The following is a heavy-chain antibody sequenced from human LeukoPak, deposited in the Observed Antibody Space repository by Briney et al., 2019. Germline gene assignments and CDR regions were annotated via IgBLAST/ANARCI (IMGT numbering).Heavy chain of an antibody. D-gene: IGHD4-17*01. Sequence: ASVSVSYTPSEYTFTRYDINWVRQATGQGLEWMGWINPNSGNRGYAQKFQGRVTITRDTSINTAYMELSSLRSDDTAVYYCARANGDLDYWGQGTLVTVSS. CDR3: ARANGDLDY. CDR2: INPNSGNR. V-gene: IGHV1-8*03. CDR1: EYTFTRYD. J-gene: IGHJ4*02.